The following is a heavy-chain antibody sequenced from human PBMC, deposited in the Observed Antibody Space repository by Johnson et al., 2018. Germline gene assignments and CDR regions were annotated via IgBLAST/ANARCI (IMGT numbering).Heavy chain of an antibody. J-gene: IGHJ4*02. D-gene: IGHD1-26*01. Sequence: EWIGNINYRGSTYYPSSLQSRLTLSVDTSKNQFSLRLSSVTAADTAVYYCARGAGLPWGGVFDSWCQGILVTVSS. V-gene: IGHV4-39*01. CDR2: INYRGST. CDR3: ARGAGLPWGGVFDS.